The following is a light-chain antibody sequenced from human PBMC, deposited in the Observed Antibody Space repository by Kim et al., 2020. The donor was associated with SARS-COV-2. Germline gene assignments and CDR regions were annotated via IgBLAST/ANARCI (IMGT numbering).Light chain of an antibody. V-gene: IGLV3-19*01. CDR3: NSRDSGGNHVV. CDR1: SLRSYY. CDR2: GNN. J-gene: IGLJ2*01. Sequence: ALGQTVRITCRGDSLRSYYAGWYQQRPGQAPVLVIYGNNIRPSGFPDRFSGSSSGNTASLTITGAQAEDEADYDCNSRDSGGNHVVFGGGTKVTVL.